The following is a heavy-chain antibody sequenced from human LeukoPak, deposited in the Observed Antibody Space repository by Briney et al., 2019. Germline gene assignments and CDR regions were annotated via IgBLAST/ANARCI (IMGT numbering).Heavy chain of an antibody. D-gene: IGHD1-26*01. J-gene: IGHJ4*02. CDR1: GFTFSDYA. CDR3: AKDRSIGTYYTFDH. V-gene: IGHV3-23*01. CDR2: ISGSGVMT. Sequence: GGSLRLSCATSGFTFSDYAMTWVRQAPGKGREGVATISGSGVMTYYADSVKGRFTVSGEKRKNSVYLQMSSLTAADTAVYYCAKDRSIGTYYTFDHWGQGTLVTVSS.